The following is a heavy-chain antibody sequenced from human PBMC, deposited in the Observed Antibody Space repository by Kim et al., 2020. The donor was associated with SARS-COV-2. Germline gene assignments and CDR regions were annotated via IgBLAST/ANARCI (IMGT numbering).Heavy chain of an antibody. Sequence: GGSLRLSCDASGFTFSSYWMSWVRQAPGKGLEWVATIKQDGSEKNFVDSVKGRFTVSRDNAKNSLYLQMNNLRPDETAVYYCATGIAFDIWGLGTMVTVS. CDR1: GFTFSSYW. CDR2: IKQDGSEK. V-gene: IGHV3-7*01. J-gene: IGHJ3*02. CDR3: ATGIAFDI.